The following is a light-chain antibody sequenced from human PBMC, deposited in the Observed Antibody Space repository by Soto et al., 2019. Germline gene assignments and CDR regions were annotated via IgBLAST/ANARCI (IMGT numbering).Light chain of an antibody. Sequence: EILLTQSPHTLSLAPGYIATLSCRASQSISSYLAWYQQKPGQSPRLLIYDASNRATGIPARFSGSGSGTDFTLTISSLEPEDFAVYYCQQRSDWPPITFGQGTRLETK. J-gene: IGKJ5*01. CDR2: DAS. CDR1: QSISSY. CDR3: QQRSDWPPIT. V-gene: IGKV3-11*01.